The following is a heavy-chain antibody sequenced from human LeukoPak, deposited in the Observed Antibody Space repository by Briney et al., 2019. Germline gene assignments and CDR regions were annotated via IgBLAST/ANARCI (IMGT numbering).Heavy chain of an antibody. Sequence: TGGSLRLSCAASGFTFDDYAMHWVRQAPGKGLEWVAVISYDGSNKYYADSVKGRFTISRDNSKNTLYLQMNSLRAEDTAVYYCARLKRDYGDFKGGFDYWGQGTLVTVSS. CDR2: ISYDGSNK. D-gene: IGHD4-17*01. V-gene: IGHV3-30-3*01. CDR1: GFTFDDYA. CDR3: ARLKRDYGDFKGGFDY. J-gene: IGHJ4*02.